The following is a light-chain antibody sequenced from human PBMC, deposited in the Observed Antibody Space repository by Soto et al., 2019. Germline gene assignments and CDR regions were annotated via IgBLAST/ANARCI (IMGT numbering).Light chain of an antibody. Sequence: QSALTQPASVSGSAGQSITISCTRTSSEVGGYDYVSWYQQHPGKAPKVMIYDVNNRPSGVSNRFSGSKSGNTASLTISGLQAEDEADYYCSSYTSSRTYVIFGGGTKLTVL. J-gene: IGLJ2*01. CDR1: SSEVGGYDY. CDR2: DVN. V-gene: IGLV2-14*01. CDR3: SSYTSSRTYVI.